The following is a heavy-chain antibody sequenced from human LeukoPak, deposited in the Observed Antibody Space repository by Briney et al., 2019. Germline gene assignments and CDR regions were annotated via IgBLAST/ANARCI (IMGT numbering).Heavy chain of an antibody. D-gene: IGHD3-10*01. CDR1: GFTFSSYW. Sequence: PGGSLRLSCAASGFTFSSYWMHWVRQVPGKGLVWVSRINTDEISTTYADSVKGRFTISRDNAKDTLYLQMNSLRVEDTAVYYCAREVPLSRSRHFDFWGQGTLVTVSS. CDR2: INTDEIST. J-gene: IGHJ4*02. V-gene: IGHV3-74*01. CDR3: AREVPLSRSRHFDF.